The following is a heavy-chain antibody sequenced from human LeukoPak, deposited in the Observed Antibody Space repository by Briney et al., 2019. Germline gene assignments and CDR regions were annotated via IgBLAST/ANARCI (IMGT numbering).Heavy chain of an antibody. D-gene: IGHD3-10*01. CDR1: GFTFSSYG. J-gene: IGHJ6*04. Sequence: GRSLRLSGAASGFTFSSYGMHWVRQAPGKGLEWVAVISYDGSSKHYADSVKGRLKLSRDNSKNTVYLQMNSLTSEDMAVYYCARSARGVIFDVWGKGTTVIVSS. CDR3: ARSARGVIFDV. CDR2: ISYDGSSK. V-gene: IGHV3-30*03.